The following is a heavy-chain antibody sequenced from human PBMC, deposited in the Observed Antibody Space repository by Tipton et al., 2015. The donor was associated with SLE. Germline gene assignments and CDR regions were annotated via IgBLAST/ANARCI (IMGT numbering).Heavy chain of an antibody. J-gene: IGHJ6*03. D-gene: IGHD3-10*01. Sequence: TLSLTCAVSGFSISSGYYWGWIRQPPGKGLEWIGTISHSGNTHSHPSLKSRLTLSVDTSKNQFSLKLTSVTAADTAVYYCARTEVRGVIAMDVWGKGTTVTVSS. CDR2: ISHSGNT. V-gene: IGHV4-38-2*01. CDR1: GFSISSGYY. CDR3: ARTEVRGVIAMDV.